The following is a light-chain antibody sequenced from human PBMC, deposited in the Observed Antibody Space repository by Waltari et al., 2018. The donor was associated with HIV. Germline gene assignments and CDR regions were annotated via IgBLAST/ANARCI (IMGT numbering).Light chain of an antibody. Sequence: SSAVTQDPAVSVALGQTVKITCQGENLRTYYASWYQQKPGQAPVLVSYGKNKRPAEIPDRFSSSASRNTASLTITGAQAEDEADYYCKTRDRSGNLYVFGTGTTVTVL. CDR2: GKN. CDR3: KTRDRSGNLYV. V-gene: IGLV3-19*01. CDR1: NLRTYY. J-gene: IGLJ1*01.